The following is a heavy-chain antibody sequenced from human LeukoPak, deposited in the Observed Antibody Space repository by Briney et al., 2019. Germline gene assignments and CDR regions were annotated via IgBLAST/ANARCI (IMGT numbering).Heavy chain of an antibody. CDR3: ARDPSYYYGSGSYYNRAH. V-gene: IGHV1-2*02. CDR2: INPNSGGT. J-gene: IGHJ4*02. D-gene: IGHD3-10*01. Sequence: GASVKVSCKASGYTFTGYYMHWVRQAPGQGLEWMGWINPNSGGTNYAQKFQGRVTMTRDTSISTAYMELSRLRSDDTDVYYCARDPSYYYGSGSYYNRAHWGQGTLVTVSS. CDR1: GYTFTGYY.